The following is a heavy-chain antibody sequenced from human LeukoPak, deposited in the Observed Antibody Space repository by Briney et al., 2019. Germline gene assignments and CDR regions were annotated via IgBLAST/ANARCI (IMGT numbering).Heavy chain of an antibody. CDR2: INPNSGAT. J-gene: IGHJ4*02. CDR1: GYTFTGYY. CDR3: ARHPRNCVDY. V-gene: IGHV1-2*02. Sequence: ASVKVSCKASGYTFTGYYMHWVRQAPGQGLEWMGWINPNSGATNSAQKFQDRVTLTRDASISTAYMELSSLRADDTAVYYCARHPRNCVDYWGQGPLVTVPS. D-gene: IGHD2-21*01.